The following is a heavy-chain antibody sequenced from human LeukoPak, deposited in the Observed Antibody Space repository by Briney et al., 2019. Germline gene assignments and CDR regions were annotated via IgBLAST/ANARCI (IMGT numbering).Heavy chain of an antibody. CDR2: IYPGDSDT. CDR1: GYSFTSYW. V-gene: IGHV5-51*03. Sequence: GESLKISCKGSGYSFTSYWIGWVRQMPGKGQEWMGIIYPGDSDTRYSPSLQGQVTISADKSISTAYLQWSSLKASDTAMYYCARAGYTAMVPPHYWGQGTLVTVSS. J-gene: IGHJ4*02. D-gene: IGHD5-18*01. CDR3: ARAGYTAMVPPHY.